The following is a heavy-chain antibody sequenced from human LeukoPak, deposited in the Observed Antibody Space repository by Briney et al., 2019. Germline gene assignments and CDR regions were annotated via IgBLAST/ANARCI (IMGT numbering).Heavy chain of an antibody. V-gene: IGHV4-59*08. D-gene: IGHD7-27*01. J-gene: IGHJ5*02. CDR2: IYYSGST. CDR3: ARLWGFDP. CDR1: GGSISNYY. Sequence: SETLSLTCTVSGGSISNYYWNWLRQPPGKGLEWIGYIYYSGSTNYNPSLQSRVTISVDTSKNQFSLKLSSVTAADTAVYYCARLWGFDPWGQGTLVTVSS.